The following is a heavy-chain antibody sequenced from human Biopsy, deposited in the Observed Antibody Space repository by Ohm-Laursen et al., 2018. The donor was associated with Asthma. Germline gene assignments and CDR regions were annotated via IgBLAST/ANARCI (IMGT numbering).Heavy chain of an antibody. J-gene: IGHJ4*02. CDR1: GFAVSRDY. D-gene: IGHD3-22*01. CDR3: ARGDSSNWSHYYFDY. Sequence: SLRLSCAASGFAVSRDYMFWARQAPGKGLEWVSVIYSGGTSHTADSVRGRFTISRDYPKNTLYLQMHSLRAEDTAVYYCARGDSSNWSHYYFDYWGQGTLVTVSS. V-gene: IGHV3-53*01. CDR2: IYSGGTS.